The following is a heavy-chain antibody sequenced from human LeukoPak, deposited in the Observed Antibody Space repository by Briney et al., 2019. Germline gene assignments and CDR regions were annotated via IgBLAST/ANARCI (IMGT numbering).Heavy chain of an antibody. CDR2: INHSGST. Sequence: SETLSLTXTVSGGSISSSSYYWGCIRQPPGKGLEWIGEINHSGSTNYNPSLKSRVTISVDTSKNQFSLKLSSVTAADTAVYYCATEGYGGNSDFDYWGQGTLVTVSS. V-gene: IGHV4-39*07. D-gene: IGHD4-23*01. J-gene: IGHJ4*02. CDR3: ATEGYGGNSDFDY. CDR1: GGSISSSSYY.